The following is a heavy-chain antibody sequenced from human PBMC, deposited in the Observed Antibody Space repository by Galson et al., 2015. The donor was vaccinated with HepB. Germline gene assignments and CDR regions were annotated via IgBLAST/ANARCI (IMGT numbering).Heavy chain of an antibody. J-gene: IGHJ3*02. CDR3: SGRLEFVGSFHI. Sequence: SLRLSCAASGFTFNSLEMNWVRQVPGKGLEWLSYISPNGDIIKYADSVKGRFTISRDNAKNSLFLQINSLRVDDTAIYYCSGRLEFVGSFHIWGQGTMVTVSS. D-gene: IGHD3-16*01. CDR1: GFTFNSLE. V-gene: IGHV3-48*03. CDR2: ISPNGDII.